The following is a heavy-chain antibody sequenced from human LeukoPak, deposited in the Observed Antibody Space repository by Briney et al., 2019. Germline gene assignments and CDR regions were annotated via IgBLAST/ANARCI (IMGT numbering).Heavy chain of an antibody. CDR3: ARTRSAAGNYYFDY. CDR2: FDWDDDK. Sequence: SGPSLMKPTPTLTLTCTFSGFSLSTSALGVSWIRQPPRKALEWLARFDWDDDKYYSTSLKTRLTISKDTTNNRVVLTMTNMDPVDTATYYRARTRSAAGNYYFDYWGQGTLVTVSS. D-gene: IGHD2/OR15-2a*01. CDR1: GFSLSTSALG. V-gene: IGHV2-70*11. J-gene: IGHJ4*02.